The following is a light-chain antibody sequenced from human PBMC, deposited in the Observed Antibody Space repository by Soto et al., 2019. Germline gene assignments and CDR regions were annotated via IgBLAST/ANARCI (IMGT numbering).Light chain of an antibody. Sequence: EIVLTQSPGTLSLSPGERATLSCRASQSVSSSFLAWYQQKPGQAPRLLIYDASSRATGIPDRFSGSGSGTDFPLTISRLEPEDFEVYYCQQYGTSPFTYGPGTTVDIK. CDR3: QQYGTSPFT. CDR1: QSVSSSF. V-gene: IGKV3-20*01. CDR2: DAS. J-gene: IGKJ3*01.